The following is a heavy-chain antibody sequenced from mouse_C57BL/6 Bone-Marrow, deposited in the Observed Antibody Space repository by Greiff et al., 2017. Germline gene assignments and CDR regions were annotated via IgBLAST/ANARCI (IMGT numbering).Heavy chain of an antibody. CDR2: ISNGGGST. Sequence: EVKVEESGGGLVQPGGSLKLSCAASGFTFSDYYMYWVRQTPEKRLEWVAYISNGGGSTYYPDTVKGRFTISRDNAKNTLYLQMSRLKSEDTAMYYCARHHYPAWFAYWGQGTLVTVSA. D-gene: IGHD1-1*02. CDR1: GFTFSDYY. CDR3: ARHHYPAWFAY. V-gene: IGHV5-12*01. J-gene: IGHJ3*01.